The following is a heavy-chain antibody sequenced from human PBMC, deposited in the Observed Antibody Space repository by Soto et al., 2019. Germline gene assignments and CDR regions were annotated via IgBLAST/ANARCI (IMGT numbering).Heavy chain of an antibody. CDR2: INAGNGNT. D-gene: IGHD6-13*01. V-gene: IGHV1-3*01. CDR1: GYTFTSYA. CDR3: AILGPYSSRWYSYYYGMDV. Sequence: QVPLVQSGAEVKKPGASVKVSCKASGYTFTSYAMHWVRQAPGQRLEWMGWINAGNGNTKYSQKFQGRVTITRDTSASTAYMELSSLRSEDTAVYYCAILGPYSSRWYSYYYGMDVWGQGTTVTVSS. J-gene: IGHJ6*02.